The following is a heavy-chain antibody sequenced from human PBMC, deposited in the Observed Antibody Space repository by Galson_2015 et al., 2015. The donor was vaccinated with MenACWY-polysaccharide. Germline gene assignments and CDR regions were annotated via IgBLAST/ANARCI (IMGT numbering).Heavy chain of an antibody. J-gene: IGHJ2*01. CDR2: IIPILGIA. V-gene: IGHV1-69*04. CDR3: ARAVIGSGPTDYWYFDL. CDR1: GGTFSSYA. Sequence: SVKVSCKASGGTFSSYAISWVRQAPGQGLEWMGRIIPILGIANYAQKFQGRVTITADKSTSTAYMELSSLRSEDTAVYYCARAVIGSGPTDYWYFDLWGRGTVVTVSS. D-gene: IGHD6-19*01.